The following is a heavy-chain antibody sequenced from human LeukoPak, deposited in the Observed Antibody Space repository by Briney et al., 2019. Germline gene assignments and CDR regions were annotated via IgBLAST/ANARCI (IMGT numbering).Heavy chain of an antibody. D-gene: IGHD1-26*01. CDR1: GFTFSSYA. J-gene: IGHJ4*02. V-gene: IGHV3-30-3*01. CDR2: ISYDGSNK. Sequence: PGRSLRLSCAASGFTFSSYAMHWVRQAPGKGLEWVAVISYDGSNKYYADSVKGRFTISRDNSKNTLYLQMNSLRAEDTAVYYCARGWEYFDYWGQGTLVTVSS. CDR3: ARGWEYFDY.